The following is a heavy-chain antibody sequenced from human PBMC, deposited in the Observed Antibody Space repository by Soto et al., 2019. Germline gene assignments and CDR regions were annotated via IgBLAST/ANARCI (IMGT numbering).Heavy chain of an antibody. D-gene: IGHD1-26*01. V-gene: IGHV3-15*07. J-gene: IGHJ4*01. CDR2: IKSKTDGGTT. Sequence: GGCLRLSCAASGFTFSNAWINWVRQAPGKGLEWVGRIKSKTDGGTTDYAEPVEGRFAISRYDSNNMVYLQMNSLKIEHTAVYYCTTDSYSPIIIVRFDYWGHGTLVTVSS. CDR1: GFTFSNAW. CDR3: TTDSYSPIIIVRFDY.